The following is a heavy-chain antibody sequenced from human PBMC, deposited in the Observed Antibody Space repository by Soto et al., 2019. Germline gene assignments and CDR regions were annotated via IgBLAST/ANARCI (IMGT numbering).Heavy chain of an antibody. Sequence: QVQLVQSGAEVRTPGASVKVSCKASGYTFTSYDINWVRQATGQGPEWMGWMNPDSGNTGYVQKFKGRVXRTRNXXISTAYMELSSLRSEDTAVYYCAGSVGGSNVNFDYWGQGTLVTVSS. CDR3: AGSVGGSNVNFDY. D-gene: IGHD3-10*01. CDR2: MNPDSGNT. J-gene: IGHJ4*02. CDR1: GYTFTSYD. V-gene: IGHV1-8*01.